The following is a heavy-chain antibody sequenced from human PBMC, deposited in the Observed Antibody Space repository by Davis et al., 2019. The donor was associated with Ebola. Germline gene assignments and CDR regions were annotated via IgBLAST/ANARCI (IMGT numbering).Heavy chain of an antibody. V-gene: IGHV3-66*02. CDR3: AREGWIQLWLRYYYYMDV. CDR1: GFTVSSNY. D-gene: IGHD5-18*01. Sequence: GESLKISCTASGFTVSSNYMSWVRQAPGKGLEWVSVIYSGGSTYYADSVKGRFTISRDNSRNTLYLQMNSLGAEDTAVYYCAREGWIQLWLRYYYYMDVWGKGTTVTVSS. J-gene: IGHJ6*03. CDR2: IYSGGST.